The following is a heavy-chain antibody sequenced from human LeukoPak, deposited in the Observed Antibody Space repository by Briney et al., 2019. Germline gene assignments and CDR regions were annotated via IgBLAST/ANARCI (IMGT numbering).Heavy chain of an antibody. Sequence: ASVKVSCKASGYTFTSYGISWVRQAPGQGLEWMGWISTKNGNTNYAQKFQGRGTMTTDTSTTTVYLELRSLRSDDTAVYYCSRGQKFFNGDYFDYWGQGTLVTVSS. D-gene: IGHD4-17*01. CDR3: SRGQKFFNGDYFDY. V-gene: IGHV1-18*01. CDR2: ISTKNGNT. CDR1: GYTFTSYG. J-gene: IGHJ4*02.